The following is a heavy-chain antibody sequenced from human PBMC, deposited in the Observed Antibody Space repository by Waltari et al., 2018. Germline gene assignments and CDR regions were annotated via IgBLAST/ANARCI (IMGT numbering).Heavy chain of an antibody. J-gene: IGHJ3*02. D-gene: IGHD4-17*01. Sequence: QVQLQESGPGLVKPSETLSLTCAVSGYSISSGYYWGWLRQPPGKGLEWIGSIYHSGSTYYNPSLKSRVTISVDTSKNQFSLKLSSVTAADTAVYYCAGSTTTVTTDAFDIWGQGTMVTVSS. CDR2: IYHSGST. CDR1: GYSISSGYY. V-gene: IGHV4-38-2*01. CDR3: AGSTTTVTTDAFDI.